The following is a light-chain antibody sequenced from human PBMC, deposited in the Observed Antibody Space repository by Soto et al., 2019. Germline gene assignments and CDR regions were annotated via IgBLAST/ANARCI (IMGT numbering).Light chain of an antibody. J-gene: IGLJ1*01. Sequence: QSVLTQPPSASGTPGQRVTISCSGSSSNIGSNTVNWYQQLPGTAPKLLIYNNNQRPSGVPDRFSGSKSGTSASLAIGGIQSEDEADYYCAAWDDSLNGPVFGTGTKVTVL. CDR2: NNN. V-gene: IGLV1-44*01. CDR3: AAWDDSLNGPV. CDR1: SSNIGSNT.